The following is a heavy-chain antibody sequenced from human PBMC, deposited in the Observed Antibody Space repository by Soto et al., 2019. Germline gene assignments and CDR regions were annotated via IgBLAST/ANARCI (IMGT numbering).Heavy chain of an antibody. Sequence: GGSLRLSCAASGFTFSSYGMSWVRQAPRKGLEWVSTIRGSADSANYADSVKGRFTISRDNSRNMLYLQMNSLRADDTAVYYCAKHLWFGESVFDPWGQGTLVTVSS. CDR3: AKHLWFGESVFDP. J-gene: IGHJ5*02. CDR1: GFTFSSYG. D-gene: IGHD3-10*01. CDR2: IRGSADSA. V-gene: IGHV3-23*01.